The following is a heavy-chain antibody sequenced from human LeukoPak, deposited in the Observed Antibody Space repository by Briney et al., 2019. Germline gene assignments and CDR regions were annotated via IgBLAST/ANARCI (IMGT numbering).Heavy chain of an antibody. J-gene: IGHJ4*02. CDR3: ARDQLWYSSGWYLY. D-gene: IGHD6-19*01. V-gene: IGHV3-30-3*01. Sequence: PGGSLRLSCAASGFTFSSYAMHWVRQAPGKGLEWVAVISYDGSNKYYADSVKGRFTISRDNSKNTLYPQMNSLRAEDTAVYYCARDQLWYSSGWYLYWGQGTLVTVSS. CDR2: ISYDGSNK. CDR1: GFTFSSYA.